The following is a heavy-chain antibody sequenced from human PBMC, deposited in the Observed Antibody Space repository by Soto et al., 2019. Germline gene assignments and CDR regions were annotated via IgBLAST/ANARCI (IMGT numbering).Heavy chain of an antibody. D-gene: IGHD6-19*01. Sequence: EVQLVESGGGLVQPGGSLRLSCAASGFTFSSDWMHWVRQAPGKGLVWVSRMNSDGSRTTYADSVKGRFTISRDNAKNTLYLLMNSLIAEDAAVYCWARGPRGWYGFDYWGQGTLVTVSS. CDR3: ARGPRGWYGFDY. CDR1: GFTFSSDW. CDR2: MNSDGSRT. V-gene: IGHV3-74*01. J-gene: IGHJ4*02.